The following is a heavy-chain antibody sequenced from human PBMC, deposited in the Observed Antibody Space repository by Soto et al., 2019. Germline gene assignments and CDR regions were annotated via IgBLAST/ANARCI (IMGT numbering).Heavy chain of an antibody. CDR3: ARGVSFFWSGYTNWFDP. CDR2: INHSGST. V-gene: IGHV4-34*01. Sequence: PSETLSLTCAVYGGSFSGYYWSWIRQPPGKGLEWIGEINHSGSTNYNPSLKSRVTISVDTSKNQFSLKLSSVTAADTAVYYCARGVSFFWSGYTNWFDPWGQGTLVTVSS. CDR1: GGSFSGYY. J-gene: IGHJ5*02. D-gene: IGHD3-3*01.